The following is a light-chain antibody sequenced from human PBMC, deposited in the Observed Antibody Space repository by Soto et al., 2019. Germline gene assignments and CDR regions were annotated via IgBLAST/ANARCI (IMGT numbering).Light chain of an antibody. CDR3: QQYNNWRRT. CDR2: GAS. Sequence: EIVMTQSPATLSVSPGERATLSCRASQSVSSNLAWYQQKPGQAPRLLIYGASTRATGIPARFSGSGSGTEFNLTISSLQSEDFAVYYCQQYNNWRRTFGQGTKVEI. CDR1: QSVSSN. J-gene: IGKJ1*01. V-gene: IGKV3-15*01.